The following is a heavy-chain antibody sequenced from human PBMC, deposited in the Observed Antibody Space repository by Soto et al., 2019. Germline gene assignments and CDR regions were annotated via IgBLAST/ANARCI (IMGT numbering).Heavy chain of an antibody. D-gene: IGHD2-2*01. J-gene: IGHJ6*02. CDR1: GLPFRNYN. CDR3: ARDSRFWEV. Sequence: EVQLVESGGGLVKPGGSLNLPVAASGLPFRNYNINWFPQPPGKGLEWVSSLSGSTRDMYYADSVKGRFTISRDNAKNSVFLQMNSLRAEDTAVYYCARDSRFWEVWGQGTTVTVSS. V-gene: IGHV3-21*01. CDR2: LSGSTRDM.